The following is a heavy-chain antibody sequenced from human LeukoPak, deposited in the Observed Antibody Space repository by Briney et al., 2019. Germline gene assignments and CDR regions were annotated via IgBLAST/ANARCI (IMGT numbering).Heavy chain of an antibody. D-gene: IGHD5-18*01. V-gene: IGHV3-30*03. CDR2: ISYDGSNK. J-gene: IGHJ4*02. CDR1: GFTFSSYG. CDR3: ARQNTDMAADY. Sequence: PGGSLRLSCAASGFTFSSYGMHWVRQAPGKGLEWVAVISYDGSNKYYADSVKGRFTISRDNSKNTLYLQMNSLRAEDTAVYYCARQNTDMAADYWGQGTLVTVSS.